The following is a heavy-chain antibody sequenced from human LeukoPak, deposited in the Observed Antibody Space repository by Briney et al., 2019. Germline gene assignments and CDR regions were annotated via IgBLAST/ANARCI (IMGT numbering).Heavy chain of an antibody. Sequence: ASVKVSCKASGYTFTSYGISWVRQAPGQGLEWMGWISAYNGNTNYAQKLQGRVTMTTDTSTSTAYMELRSLRSDDTAVYYCARGPYYYDSSACFDYWGQGTLVTVSS. D-gene: IGHD3-22*01. CDR1: GYTFTSYG. J-gene: IGHJ4*02. CDR2: ISAYNGNT. CDR3: ARGPYYYDSSACFDY. V-gene: IGHV1-18*01.